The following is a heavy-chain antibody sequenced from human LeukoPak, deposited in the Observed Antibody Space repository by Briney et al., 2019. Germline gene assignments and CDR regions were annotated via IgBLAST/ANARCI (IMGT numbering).Heavy chain of an antibody. V-gene: IGHV3-23*01. J-gene: IGHJ4*02. CDR2: ISGSGGGP. Sequence: GGSLRLSCAASGFTFSSYAMSWVRQAPGKGLEWVSAISGSGGGPYYADSVKGRFTISRDNSKNTLYLQMNSLRAEDTAVYYCARETHSDEVIAAAYNDYWGQGTLVTVSS. D-gene: IGHD6-13*01. CDR1: GFTFSSYA. CDR3: ARETHSDEVIAAAYNDY.